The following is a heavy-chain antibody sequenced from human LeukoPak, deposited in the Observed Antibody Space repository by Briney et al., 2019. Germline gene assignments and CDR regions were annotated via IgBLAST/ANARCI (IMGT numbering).Heavy chain of an antibody. Sequence: GASVKVSCKASGYTFTSYGISWVRQAPGQGLEWMGWISAYNGNTNYAQKLQGRVTMTTDTSTSTAYMELSSLRSEDTAVYYCARDLLRSGSGSYYPNLNYYYYGMDVWGQGTTVTVSS. CDR2: ISAYNGNT. J-gene: IGHJ6*02. CDR3: ARDLLRSGSGSYYPNLNYYYYGMDV. V-gene: IGHV1-18*01. D-gene: IGHD3-10*01. CDR1: GYTFTSYG.